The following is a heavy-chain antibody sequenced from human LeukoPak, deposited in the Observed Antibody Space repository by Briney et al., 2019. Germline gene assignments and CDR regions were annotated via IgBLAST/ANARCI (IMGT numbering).Heavy chain of an antibody. J-gene: IGHJ4*02. V-gene: IGHV4-34*01. CDR3: ARDRSGWYGSDY. CDR2: INHSGST. D-gene: IGHD6-19*01. Sequence: SETLSLTCAVDGGSFSGYYWSWIRQPPGKGLEWIGEINHSGSTNYNPSLKSRVTMSVDTSKNQFSLKLSSVTAADTAVYYCARDRSGWYGSDYWGQGTLVTVSS. CDR1: GGSFSGYY.